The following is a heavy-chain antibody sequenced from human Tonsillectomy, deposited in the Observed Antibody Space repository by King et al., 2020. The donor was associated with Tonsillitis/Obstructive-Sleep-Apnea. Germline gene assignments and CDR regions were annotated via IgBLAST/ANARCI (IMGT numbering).Heavy chain of an antibody. CDR1: GFTVSSNY. V-gene: IGHV3-53*01. CDR2: IHNGGNT. CDR3: AREGYASGWFRS. D-gene: IGHD6-19*01. Sequence: VQLVESGGGLIQPGGSLRLSCAASGFTVSSNYMSWVRQAPGKGLGWVSVIHNGGNTFYADSVKGRFTISRDNSKNTGYLQMNSLSAEDTAIYYCAREGYASGWFRSWGQGTLVTVSS. J-gene: IGHJ4*02.